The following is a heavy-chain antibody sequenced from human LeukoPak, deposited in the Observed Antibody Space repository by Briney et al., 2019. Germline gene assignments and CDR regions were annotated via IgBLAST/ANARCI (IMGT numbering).Heavy chain of an antibody. D-gene: IGHD3-10*01. J-gene: IGHJ4*02. Sequence: ASVKVSCKASGGTFSNYAISWVRQAPGQGLGWMGWIGAHSGDTNYAQKFQGRVTMTTETSMSTAYMELRSLRSDDTAVYYCARDEHRLGSYRDYWGQGTLVTVSS. CDR3: ARDEHRLGSYRDY. CDR2: IGAHSGDT. CDR1: GGTFSNYA. V-gene: IGHV1-18*01.